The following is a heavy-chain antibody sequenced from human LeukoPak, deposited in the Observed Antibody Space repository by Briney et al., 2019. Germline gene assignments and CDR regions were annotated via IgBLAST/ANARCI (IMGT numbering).Heavy chain of an antibody. V-gene: IGHV3-7*01. CDR1: GFAFNTYS. Sequence: GGSLRLSCAASGFAFNTYSIDWVRQSPGKGLEWVAIIKHDGSDKYCVDSVKGRFTISRDNAKNSLYLQMSSLRAEDTAVYYCARGGHRQKEFWGQGTLVTVSS. J-gene: IGHJ4*02. D-gene: IGHD3-10*01. CDR3: ARGGHRQKEF. CDR2: IKHDGSDK.